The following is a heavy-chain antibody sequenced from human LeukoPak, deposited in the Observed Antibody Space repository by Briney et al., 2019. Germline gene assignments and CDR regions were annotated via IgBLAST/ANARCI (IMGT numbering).Heavy chain of an antibody. J-gene: IGHJ4*02. D-gene: IGHD1-7*01. CDR3: ASGTVGNYALDY. Sequence: GGSLRLSCAASGLTFSRYNMNWVRQAPGKGLEWVSSIGTSSNNIYYTDSVKGRFTISRDNAKNSLYLQVDSLRVEATAVYFCASGTVGNYALDYWGQGTLVTVSS. V-gene: IGHV3-21*01. CDR2: IGTSSNNI. CDR1: GLTFSRYN.